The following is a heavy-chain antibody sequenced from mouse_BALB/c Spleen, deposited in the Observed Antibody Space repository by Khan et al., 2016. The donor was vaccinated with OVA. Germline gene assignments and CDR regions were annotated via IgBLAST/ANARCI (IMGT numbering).Heavy chain of an antibody. CDR1: GYSFSGDYV. D-gene: IGHD2-3*01. V-gene: IGHV3-2*02. Sequence: EVQLQESGPGLVKPSQSLSLTCTVSGYSFSGDYVWNWIRQFPGSKLGWRGYISSSGSTNYNQALKSRITITRDTSNNQFFLEFNSVTTEDTATYYCARDGSRYNYAMDYWGQGTSVTVSS. J-gene: IGHJ4*01. CDR2: ISSSGST. CDR3: ARDGSRYNYAMDY.